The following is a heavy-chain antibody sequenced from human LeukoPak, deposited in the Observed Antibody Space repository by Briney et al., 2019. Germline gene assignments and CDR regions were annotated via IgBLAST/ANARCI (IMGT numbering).Heavy chain of an antibody. CDR3: ARRSAVAAMIDY. CDR1: GFTFSNYE. J-gene: IGHJ4*02. V-gene: IGHV3-48*03. Sequence: GGSLRLSCAASGFTFSNYEMNWVRQAPGKGLEWLSYINSGGSAIYYADSVKGRFTISRDNAKNSLYLQMNSLRAEDTAVYYCARRSAVAAMIDYWGQGTLVTVSS. D-gene: IGHD6-19*01. CDR2: INSGGSAI.